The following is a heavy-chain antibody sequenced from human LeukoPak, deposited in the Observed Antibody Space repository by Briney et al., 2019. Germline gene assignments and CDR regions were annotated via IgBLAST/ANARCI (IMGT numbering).Heavy chain of an antibody. D-gene: IGHD1-20*01. V-gene: IGHV1-2*02. CDR3: ARFGGITGTTPSGY. CDR1: GYTFTGYY. CDR2: INPNSGGT. J-gene: IGHJ4*02. Sequence: GASVKVSCKASGYTFTGYYMHWVRQAPGQGLEWMGWINPNSGGTNYAQKFQGRVTMTTDTSTSTAYMELRSLRSDDTAVYYCARFGGITGTTPSGYWGQGTLVTVSS.